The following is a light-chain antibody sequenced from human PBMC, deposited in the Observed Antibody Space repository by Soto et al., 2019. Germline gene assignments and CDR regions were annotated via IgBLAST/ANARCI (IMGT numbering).Light chain of an antibody. Sequence: EIVLTQSPGTLSLSPGERVTLSCRASQSVSSSYLAWYQQKPAQAPRLLIYGASNRATSIPDRFNGSGSGTDFTLTISRLEPEDFAVYYCQQYGGSPPYTFGQGTKLEIK. CDR1: QSVSSSY. CDR3: QQYGGSPPYT. J-gene: IGKJ2*01. V-gene: IGKV3-20*01. CDR2: GAS.